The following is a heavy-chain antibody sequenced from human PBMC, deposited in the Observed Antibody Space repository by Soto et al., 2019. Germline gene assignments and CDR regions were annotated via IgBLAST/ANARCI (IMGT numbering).Heavy chain of an antibody. J-gene: IGHJ4*02. CDR3: AGGGNEQHDY. CDR1: GFTVSNNY. D-gene: IGHD1-1*01. Sequence: EVQLVESGGGLVQPGGSLRLSCAASGFTVSNNYMTWVRQPPGKGLEWVSVIYTGGGTSYADSVKGRFTISRDTSKNTLYLQRNNLRADDTAVYYCAGGGNEQHDYWGQGTLVTVSS. V-gene: IGHV3-66*01. CDR2: IYTGGGT.